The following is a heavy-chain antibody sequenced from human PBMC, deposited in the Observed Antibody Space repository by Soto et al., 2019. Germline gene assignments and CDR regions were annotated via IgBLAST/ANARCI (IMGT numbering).Heavy chain of an antibody. CDR1: GGSISSSSYY. J-gene: IGHJ6*03. D-gene: IGHD2-2*01. CDR2: IYYSGST. CDR3: ARRAVPAAMRGVSSYMDV. V-gene: IGHV4-39*01. Sequence: QLQLQESGPGLVKPSETLSLTCTVSGGSISSSSYYWGWIRQPPGKGLEWIGSIYYSGSTYYNPSLKSRVTISVDTSKNQFSLKLSSVTAADTAVSYCARRAVPAAMRGVSSYMDVWGKGTTVTVSS.